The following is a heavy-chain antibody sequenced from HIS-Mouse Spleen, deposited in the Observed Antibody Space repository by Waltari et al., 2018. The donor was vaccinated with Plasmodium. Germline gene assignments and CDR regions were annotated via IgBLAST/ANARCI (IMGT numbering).Heavy chain of an antibody. CDR1: GFTVSSYW. Sequence: EVQLVESGGGLVQPGGSLRLSCAASGFTVSSYWMSWVRQVPGKGLEWVANIKQDGSEKYYVDSVKGRFTISRDNAKNSLYLQMNSLRAEDTAVYYCASSWYWYFDLWGRGTLVTVSS. J-gene: IGHJ2*01. CDR3: ASSWYWYFDL. D-gene: IGHD6-13*01. CDR2: IKQDGSEK. V-gene: IGHV3-7*01.